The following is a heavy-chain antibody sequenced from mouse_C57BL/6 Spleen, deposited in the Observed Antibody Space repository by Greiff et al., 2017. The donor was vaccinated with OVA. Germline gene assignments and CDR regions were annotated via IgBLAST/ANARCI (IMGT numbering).Heavy chain of an antibody. CDR3: ARYGYPHYYAMDY. CDR1: GYTFTSYW. CDR2: IYPSDSET. V-gene: IGHV1-61*01. D-gene: IGHD2-2*01. J-gene: IGHJ4*01. Sequence: QVQLQQPGAELVRPGSSVKLSCKASGYTFTSYWMDWVKQRPGQGLEWIGNIYPSDSETHYNQKFKDKATLTVDKSSSTAYMQLSSLTSEVSAVYYCARYGYPHYYAMDYWGQGTSVTVSS.